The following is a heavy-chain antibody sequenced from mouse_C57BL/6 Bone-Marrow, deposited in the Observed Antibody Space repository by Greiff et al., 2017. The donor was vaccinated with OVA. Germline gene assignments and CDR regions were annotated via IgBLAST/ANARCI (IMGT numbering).Heavy chain of an antibody. CDR1: GYTFTDYY. Sequence: VQLQQSGPELVKPGASVKISCKASGYTFTDYYMNWVKQSHGKSLEWIGDINPNNGGTSYNQKFKGKATLTVDKSSSTAYMELRSLTSEDSAVYYCAPYYYGSSYEAMDYWGQGTTLTVSS. CDR2: INPNNGGT. CDR3: APYYYGSSYEAMDY. J-gene: IGHJ4*01. V-gene: IGHV1-26*01. D-gene: IGHD1-1*01.